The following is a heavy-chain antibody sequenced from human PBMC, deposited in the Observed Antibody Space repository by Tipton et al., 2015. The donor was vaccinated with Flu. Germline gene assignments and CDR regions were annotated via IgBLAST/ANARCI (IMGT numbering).Heavy chain of an antibody. Sequence: LRLSCTVSGGSISTYYWSWIRQPPGKRLEWIGYVYYSGSTKYNPSLQSRVTISVDTSKNQFSLILSSVTAADTAVYYCARVPVGARTVLADYWGQGTLVTVSS. CDR3: ARVPVGARTVLADY. CDR1: GGSISTYY. J-gene: IGHJ4*02. CDR2: VYYSGST. D-gene: IGHD1-26*01. V-gene: IGHV4-59*01.